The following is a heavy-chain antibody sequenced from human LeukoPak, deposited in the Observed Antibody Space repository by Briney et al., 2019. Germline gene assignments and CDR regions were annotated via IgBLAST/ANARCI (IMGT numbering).Heavy chain of an antibody. CDR1: GDSISSGGYY. Sequence: SQTLSLTCTVSGDSISSGGYYWSWIRQHPGKGLEWIGYIYYSGSTYYNPSLKSRVSISVDTSKNPFSLKLSSVTAADTAVFFCARAQSASGWYFDLWGRGTLATVSS. V-gene: IGHV4-31*03. CDR3: ARAQSASGWYFDL. J-gene: IGHJ2*01. D-gene: IGHD3-10*01. CDR2: IYYSGST.